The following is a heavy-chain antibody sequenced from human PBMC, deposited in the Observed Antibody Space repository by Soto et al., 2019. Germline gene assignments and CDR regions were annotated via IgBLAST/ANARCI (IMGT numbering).Heavy chain of an antibody. Sequence: QVQLVQSGAEVKKPGASVKVSCKASGYTFTNYDINWVRQAPGQGLEWMGWMDPKSGNTDFAHKFQGRVTITRNTSISTAYREGSSLSAEDTAGYFGARGRGGRDYGGQGTLGTVAS. V-gene: IGHV1-8*01. CDR3: ARGRGGRDY. CDR1: GYTFTNYD. D-gene: IGHD3-16*01. CDR2: MDPKSGNT. J-gene: IGHJ4*02.